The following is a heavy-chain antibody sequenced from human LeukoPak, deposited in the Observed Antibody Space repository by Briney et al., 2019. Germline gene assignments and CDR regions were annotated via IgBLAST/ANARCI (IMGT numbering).Heavy chain of an antibody. CDR1: GFTFSSYS. D-gene: IGHD3-10*01. CDR2: ISSSSSTI. V-gene: IGHV3-48*01. Sequence: PGGSLRLSCAASGFTFSSYSMNWVRQAPGKGLEWVSYISSSSSTIYYADSVKGRFTISRDNAKNSLYLQMNSLRAEDTAVYYCARSYGSGRGDNWFDPWGQGTLVTVSS. J-gene: IGHJ5*02. CDR3: ARSYGSGRGDNWFDP.